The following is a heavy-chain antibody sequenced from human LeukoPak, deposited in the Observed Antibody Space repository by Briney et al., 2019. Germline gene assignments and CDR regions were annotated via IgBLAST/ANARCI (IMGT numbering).Heavy chain of an antibody. D-gene: IGHD3-10*01. CDR3: ARQTRDGSGSRGYFFDF. CDR2: IYPGDSDT. J-gene: IGHJ4*02. Sequence: GESLQISCQGSGYIFTHNWIGWVRQNPGKGLEWLGIIYPGDSDTRYSPSFEGQVTISVDKSSSTAYLQWSRLKASDTAIYYCARQTRDGSGSRGYFFDFWGQGTLVTVSS. V-gene: IGHV5-51*01. CDR1: GYIFTHNW.